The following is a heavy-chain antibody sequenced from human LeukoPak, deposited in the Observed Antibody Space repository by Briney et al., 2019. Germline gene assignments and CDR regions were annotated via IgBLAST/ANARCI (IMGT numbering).Heavy chain of an antibody. V-gene: IGHV4-59*01. D-gene: IGHD5-24*01. CDR2: IYFTGST. J-gene: IGHJ6*03. CDR1: GGSISSYY. CDR3: ARGRDGNHPDNYYYYYMDV. Sequence: PSETLSLTCTVSGGSISSYYWSWLRQPPGKGLEWIGYIYFTGSTKYNPSLKSRVSISVETSKNQFSLKLSSVTAADTAVYYCARGRDGNHPDNYYYYYMDVWGKGTTVTVSS.